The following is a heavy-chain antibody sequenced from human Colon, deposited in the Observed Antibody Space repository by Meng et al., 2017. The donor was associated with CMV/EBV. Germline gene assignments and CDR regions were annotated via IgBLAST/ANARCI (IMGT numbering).Heavy chain of an antibody. Sequence: GESLKISCAASGFTFSTFAMGWVRQAPGKGLEWVSTISGSGDSTHYADSIKGRFTISRDNSKSTLYLQLNSLGAEDTAVYYCARGTTGTSYYYYGMDIWGQGTTVTVSS. CDR1: GFTFSTFA. J-gene: IGHJ6*02. V-gene: IGHV3-23*01. CDR3: ARGTTGTSYYYYGMDI. CDR2: ISGSGDST. D-gene: IGHD1-1*01.